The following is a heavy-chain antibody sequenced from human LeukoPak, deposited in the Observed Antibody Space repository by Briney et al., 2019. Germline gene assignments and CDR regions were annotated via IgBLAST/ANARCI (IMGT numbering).Heavy chain of an antibody. D-gene: IGHD5-24*01. CDR1: GYSFTSYW. V-gene: IGHV5-51*01. J-gene: IGHJ6*02. CDR2: IYPGDSDT. CDR3: ARHGAGDGYNYYYYYGMDV. Sequence: PGESLKISCKGSGYSFTSYWIGWVRQMPGKGLEWMGIIYPGDSDTRYGPSFQGQVTISADKSISTAYLQWSSLKASDTAMYYCARHGAGDGYNYYYYYGMDVWGQGTTVTVSS.